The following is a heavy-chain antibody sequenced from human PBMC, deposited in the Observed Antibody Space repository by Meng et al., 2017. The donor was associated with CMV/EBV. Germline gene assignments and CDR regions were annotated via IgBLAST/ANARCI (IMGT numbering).Heavy chain of an antibody. CDR2: INPSGGST. J-gene: IGHJ4*02. Sequence: GESLKISCAASGYTFTSYYMHWVRQAPGQGLEWMGIINPSGGSTSYAQKFQGRVTMTRDTSTSTVYMELSSLRSEDTAVYYCARAVGEFDYWGQGTLVTVSS. D-gene: IGHD3-10*01. V-gene: IGHV1-46*01. CDR1: GYTFTSYY. CDR3: ARAVGEFDY.